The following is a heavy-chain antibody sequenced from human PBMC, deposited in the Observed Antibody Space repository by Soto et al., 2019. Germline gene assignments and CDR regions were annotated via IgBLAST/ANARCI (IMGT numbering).Heavy chain of an antibody. V-gene: IGHV3-23*01. CDR2: IGGGDDI. CDR3: AKDSISYTGIYDAFDV. CDR1: GFTFSNYA. J-gene: IGHJ3*01. Sequence: VQLLESGGGLVQPGGSLRLSCAASGFTFSNYAMAWVRQTPGEGPEWVSTIGGGDDIFYAESVQRRFIISRDVSRNTMYLQMYTLRAEDTAIYFCAKDSISYTGIYDAFDVWGQGTVVTVSS. D-gene: IGHD3-3*02.